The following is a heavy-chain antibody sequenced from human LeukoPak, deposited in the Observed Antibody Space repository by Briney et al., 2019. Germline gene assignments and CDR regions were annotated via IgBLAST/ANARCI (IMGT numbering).Heavy chain of an antibody. V-gene: IGHV4-59*01. D-gene: IGHD6-19*01. CDR3: ARESLRQQWPVRREEYYYMDV. J-gene: IGHJ6*03. Sequence: SETLSLTCTVSGGSISSYYWSWIRQPPGKGLEWIGYIYYSGSTNYNPSLKSRVTISVDTSKNQFSLKLRSVTAADTAVYYCARESLRQQWPVRREEYYYMDVWGKGTTVTISS. CDR1: GGSISSYY. CDR2: IYYSGST.